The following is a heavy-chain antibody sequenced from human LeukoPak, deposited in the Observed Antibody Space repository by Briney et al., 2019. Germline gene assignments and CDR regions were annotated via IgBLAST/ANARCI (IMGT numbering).Heavy chain of an antibody. CDR3: ARPTGRGGYPTDPFDI. CDR2: IYHSGGTT. J-gene: IGHJ3*02. V-gene: IGHV4-4*02. D-gene: IGHD6-25*01. Sequence: SGTLSLTCAVSGGSIRSSNWWSWVRQPPGKGLEWNGEIYHSGGTTNYNPSLKSRVTISVDKSKNQFSLQLSSVTAADTALYYCARPTGRGGYPTDPFDIWGQGTMVTVSS. CDR1: GGSIRSSNW.